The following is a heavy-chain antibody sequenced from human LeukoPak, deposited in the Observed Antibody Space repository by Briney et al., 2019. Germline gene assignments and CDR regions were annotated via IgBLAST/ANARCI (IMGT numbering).Heavy chain of an antibody. CDR1: GGTFSSYA. J-gene: IGHJ6*03. CDR2: INPNSGGT. Sequence: ASVKVSCKASGGTFSSYAISWVRQAPGQGLEWMGWINPNSGGTNYAQKFQGRVTMTRDTSISTAYMELSRLRSDDTAVYYCARVRFLEWLREYYYYMDVWGKGTTVTVSS. D-gene: IGHD3-3*01. V-gene: IGHV1-2*02. CDR3: ARVRFLEWLREYYYYMDV.